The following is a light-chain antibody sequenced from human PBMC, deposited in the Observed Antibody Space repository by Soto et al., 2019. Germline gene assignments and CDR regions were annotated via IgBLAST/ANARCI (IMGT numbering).Light chain of an antibody. Sequence: EVVMMQSPATLSVSPGERATLSCRASESVSRNLAWYQQKPGQAPRLLIYDASKRATGIPDRFSGGGSGTEFTLTISRLQSEDFVVYYCQKYNSWPPITFGQGTRLEIK. CDR1: ESVSRN. V-gene: IGKV3-15*01. CDR3: QKYNSWPPIT. CDR2: DAS. J-gene: IGKJ5*01.